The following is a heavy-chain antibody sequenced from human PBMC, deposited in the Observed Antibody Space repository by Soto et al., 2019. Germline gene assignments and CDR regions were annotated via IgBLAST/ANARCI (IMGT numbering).Heavy chain of an antibody. CDR3: ARDRSAGNYFYYGMDV. V-gene: IGHV3-33*01. CDR2: IWYDGSKE. D-gene: IGHD1-1*01. Sequence: LRLSCAASGLPFNRNGMHWVRQAPGKGLEWVAVIWYDGSKEYYSDSVKGRFTISRDNSKNMLYLQMNSVRVEDTAVYFCARDRSAGNYFYYGMDVWGQGTTVTVSS. J-gene: IGHJ6*02. CDR1: GLPFNRNG.